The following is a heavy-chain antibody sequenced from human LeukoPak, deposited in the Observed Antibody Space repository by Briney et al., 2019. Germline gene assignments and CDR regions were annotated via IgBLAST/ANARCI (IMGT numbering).Heavy chain of an antibody. D-gene: IGHD3-10*01. CDR3: ARSPAGTRLNGSGNPKRAFDI. J-gene: IGHJ3*02. V-gene: IGHV3-30*01. Sequence: SVKGRFTISRDNSKNTLSLQMNSLRSEDTAVYYCARSPAGTRLNGSGNPKRAFDIWGQGTMVTVSS.